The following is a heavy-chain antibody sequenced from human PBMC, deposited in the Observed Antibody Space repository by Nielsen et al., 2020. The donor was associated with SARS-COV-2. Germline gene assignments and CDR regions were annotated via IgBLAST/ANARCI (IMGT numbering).Heavy chain of an antibody. J-gene: IGHJ5*02. D-gene: IGHD3-10*01. CDR2: IYYSGST. CDR3: ARTVTMVRDNWFDP. Sequence: SETLSLTCTVSGGSIGSYYWSWIRQPPGKGLEWIGYIYYSGSTNYNPSLKSRVTISVDTSKNQFSLKLSSVTAADTAVYYCARTVTMVRDNWFDPWGQVTLVTVSS. V-gene: IGHV4-59*01. CDR1: GGSIGSYY.